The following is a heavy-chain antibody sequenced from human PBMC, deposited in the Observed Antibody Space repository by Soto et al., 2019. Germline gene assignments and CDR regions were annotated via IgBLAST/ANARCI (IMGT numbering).Heavy chain of an antibody. J-gene: IGHJ5*02. V-gene: IGHV3-23*01. D-gene: IGHD5-18*01. Sequence: GGSLRLSCAASGFTFSSYAMSWVRQAPGKGLEWVSAISGSGGSTYYADSVKGRFTISRDNSKNTLYLQMNSLRAEDTAVYYCAKLRWAHTAMGFNWFDPWGQGTLVTVSS. CDR3: AKLRWAHTAMGFNWFDP. CDR2: ISGSGGST. CDR1: GFTFSSYA.